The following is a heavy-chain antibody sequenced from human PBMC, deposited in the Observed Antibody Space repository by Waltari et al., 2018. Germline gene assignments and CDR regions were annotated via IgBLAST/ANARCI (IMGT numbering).Heavy chain of an antibody. V-gene: IGHV3-7*01. CDR2: IKEDGSKI. J-gene: IGHJ4*02. CDR3: ARDAPLYTTGWGYDY. CDR1: GLSIRDSL. D-gene: IGHD6-19*01. Sequence: EVQLVESGGGLVKPGGSLRLSCEATGLSIRDSLKSWVRQAPGKGPEWVADIKEDGSKIYYVGSVRGRFTISRDNAKNSLYLQMNSLRVEDTAVYYCARDAPLYTTGWGYDYWGQGILVTVSS.